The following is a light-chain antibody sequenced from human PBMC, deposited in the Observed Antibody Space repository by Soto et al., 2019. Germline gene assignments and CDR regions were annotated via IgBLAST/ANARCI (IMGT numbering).Light chain of an antibody. Sequence: QSVLTQPPSASGTPGQRVTISCSGSSSNIGSNYVYWYQQLPGTAPKLLIYSNNQRPSGVPDRFSGSKSGTSGTLDITGLQTGDEADYYCATWDGSLPGEVFGGGTQLTVL. CDR3: ATWDGSLPGEV. V-gene: IGLV1-47*02. CDR2: SNN. J-gene: IGLJ2*01. CDR1: SSNIGSNY.